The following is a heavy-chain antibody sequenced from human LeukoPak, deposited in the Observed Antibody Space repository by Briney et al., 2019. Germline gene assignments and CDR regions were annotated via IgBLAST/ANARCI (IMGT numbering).Heavy chain of an antibody. CDR1: GYSFTNYY. CDR3: ARPSGYHSSYFYYGMDV. CDR2: ISPSGDST. Sequence: ATVNVSCKASGYSFTNYYMHWVRHTPEQGLEWMVMISPSGDSTSYAQKFQGRITMTRDTSTSTVYMELSSLESEDTAVYYCARPSGYHSSYFYYGMDVWGQGTTVTVSS. V-gene: IGHV1-46*01. D-gene: IGHD5-12*01. J-gene: IGHJ6*02.